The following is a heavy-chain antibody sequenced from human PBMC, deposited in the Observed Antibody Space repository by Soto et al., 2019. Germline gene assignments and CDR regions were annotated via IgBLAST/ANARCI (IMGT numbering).Heavy chain of an antibody. CDR2: ISSSSSYI. CDR3: ATAGGMTAFDY. D-gene: IGHD6-13*01. Sequence: EVQLVESGGGLVKPGGSLRLSCAASGFTFSSYSMNWVRQAPGTGLEWVSSISSSSSYIYYADSVKGRFTISRDNAKNSLYLQMNSLSAEDTAVYYCATAGGMTAFDYWGQGTLVTVSS. V-gene: IGHV3-21*01. CDR1: GFTFSSYS. J-gene: IGHJ4*02.